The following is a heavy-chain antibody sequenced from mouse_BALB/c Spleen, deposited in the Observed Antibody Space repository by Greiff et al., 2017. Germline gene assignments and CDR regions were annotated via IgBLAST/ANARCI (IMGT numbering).Heavy chain of an antibody. CDR3: ARDILS. CDR1: GFTFTDYY. CDR2: IRNKANGYTT. Sequence: EVKVVESGGGLVQPGGSLRLSCATSGFTFTDYYMSWVRQPPGKALEWLGFIRNKANGYTTEYSASVKGRFTISRDNSQSILYLQMNTLRAEDSATYYCARDILSWGQGTLVTVSA. V-gene: IGHV7-3*02. J-gene: IGHJ3*01.